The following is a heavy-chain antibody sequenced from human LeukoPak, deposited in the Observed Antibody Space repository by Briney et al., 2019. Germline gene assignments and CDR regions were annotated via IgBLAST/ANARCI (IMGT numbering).Heavy chain of an antibody. D-gene: IGHD4-17*01. V-gene: IGHV4-61*08. CDR2: IYYSGST. CDR3: ARERTPDYGDYHNWFDP. J-gene: IGHJ5*02. Sequence: TSETLSLTCTVSGGSISSGGYYWSWIRQPPGKGLEWIGYIYYSGSTNYNPSLKSRVTISVDTSKNQFSLKLSSVTAADTAVYYCARERTPDYGDYHNWFDPWGQGTLVTVSS. CDR1: GGSISSGGYY.